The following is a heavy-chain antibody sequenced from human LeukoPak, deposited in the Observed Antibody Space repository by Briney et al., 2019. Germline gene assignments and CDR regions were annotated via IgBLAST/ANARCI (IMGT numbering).Heavy chain of an antibody. CDR2: ISSSSSYI. CDR1: GFTFSSYE. CDR3: ARRAGSYSHSYDY. J-gene: IGHJ4*02. V-gene: IGHV3-21*04. Sequence: GGSLRLSCAASGFTFSSYEMNWVRQAPGKGLEWVSSISSSSSYIYYADSVRGRFIISRDTSKNTLYLQMNGLRAEDTAIYYCARRAGSYSHSYDYWGQGTLVTVSS. D-gene: IGHD2-15*01.